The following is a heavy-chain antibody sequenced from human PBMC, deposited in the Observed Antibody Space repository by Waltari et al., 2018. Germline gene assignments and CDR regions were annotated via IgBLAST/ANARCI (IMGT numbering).Heavy chain of an antibody. CDR3: ARDYYDSSGPAVFQH. Sequence: QVQLVQSGAEVKKPGSSVKVSCKASGGTFSSYAISWVRQAPGQGLEWMGGIIPIFGTANYAQKCQGRVTITADESTSTAYMELSSLRSEDTAVYYCARDYYDSSGPAVFQHWGQGTLVTVSS. V-gene: IGHV1-69*01. CDR1: GGTFSSYA. CDR2: IIPIFGTA. D-gene: IGHD3-22*01. J-gene: IGHJ1*01.